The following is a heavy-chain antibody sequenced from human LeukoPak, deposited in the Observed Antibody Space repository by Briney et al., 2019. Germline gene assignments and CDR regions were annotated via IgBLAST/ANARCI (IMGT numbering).Heavy chain of an antibody. J-gene: IGHJ6*03. Sequence: PGGSLRLSCAASGFTFSSYWMSWVRQAPGKGLEWVSAISGSGGSTYYADSVKGRFTISRDNSKNTLYLQMNSLRAEDTAVYYCAKVGEVRGTGEYYYYYYMDVWGKGTTVTISS. CDR3: AKVGEVRGTGEYYYYYYMDV. V-gene: IGHV3-23*01. CDR1: GFTFSSYW. D-gene: IGHD3-10*01. CDR2: ISGSGGST.